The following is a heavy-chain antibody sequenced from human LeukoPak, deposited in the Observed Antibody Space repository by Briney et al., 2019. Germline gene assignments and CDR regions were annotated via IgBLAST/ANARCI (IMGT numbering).Heavy chain of an antibody. J-gene: IGHJ4*02. CDR2: ISSSSSYI. CDR1: GFTFSSYS. CDR3: ARAPWSSSSGSDY. Sequence: GGSLRLSCAASGFTFSSYSMKWVRQAPGKGLEWVSSISSSSSYIYYADSVKGRFTISRDNAKNSLYLQMNSLRAEDTAVYYCARAPWSSSSGSDYWGQGTLVTVSS. D-gene: IGHD6-6*01. V-gene: IGHV3-21*01.